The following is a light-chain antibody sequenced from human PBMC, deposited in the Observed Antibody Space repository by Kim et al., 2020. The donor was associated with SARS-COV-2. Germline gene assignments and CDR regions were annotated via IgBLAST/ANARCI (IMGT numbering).Light chain of an antibody. V-gene: IGLV3-19*01. CDR2: GKN. J-gene: IGLJ1*01. CDR3: NSRDNSDNHVL. Sequence: SELTQDPVVSVALGQTVRITCQGDSLRSYYATWYQQKPGQAPLLVIYGKNNRPSGIPDRFSGSSSGSTASLTITGAQAEDEADYYCNSRDNSDNHVLFG. CDR1: SLRSYY.